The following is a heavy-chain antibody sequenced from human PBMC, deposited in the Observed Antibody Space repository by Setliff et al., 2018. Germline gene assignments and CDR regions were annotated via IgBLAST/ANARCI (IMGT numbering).Heavy chain of an antibody. CDR2: IYASGST. J-gene: IGHJ6*03. V-gene: IGHV4-61*02. CDR3: ARESYYYYMDV. CDR1: GGSISSGSHY. Sequence: SETLSLTCTVSGGSISSGSHYWSWIRQPAGKGLEWIGRIYASGSTNYNPSLKSRVTISVDMSENQFSLKLSSVTAADTAVYYCARESYYYYMDVWGKGTTVTVSS.